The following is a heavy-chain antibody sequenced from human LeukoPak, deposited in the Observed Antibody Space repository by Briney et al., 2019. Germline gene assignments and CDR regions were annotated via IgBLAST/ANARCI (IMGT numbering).Heavy chain of an antibody. CDR3: ARSQGYSYGSSY. D-gene: IGHD5-18*01. J-gene: IGHJ4*02. CDR1: GGSFCGYA. Sequence: ASVKVSCKAPGGSFCGYAVSWVRQAPGQGLEWMGGIVPILGTANYAQKFQGRVTITADDSTGTAYMELTSLRSADTAVYYCARSQGYSYGSSYWGQGTLVTVSS. CDR2: IVPILGTA. V-gene: IGHV1-69*01.